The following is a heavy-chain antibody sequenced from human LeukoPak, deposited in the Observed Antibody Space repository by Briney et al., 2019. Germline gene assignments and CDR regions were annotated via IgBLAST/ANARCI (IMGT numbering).Heavy chain of an antibody. CDR3: AREGVDTVATMSGNWFDP. V-gene: IGHV4-31*03. D-gene: IGHD5-12*01. Sequence: PSETLSLTCTVSGGSISSGGYYWSWIRQHPGKGLEWIGYIYYSGSTYYNPSLKSRVTISVDTSKNQFSLKLSSVTAADTAVYYCAREGVDTVATMSGNWFDPWGQGTLVTVSS. CDR1: GGSISSGGYY. CDR2: IYYSGST. J-gene: IGHJ5*02.